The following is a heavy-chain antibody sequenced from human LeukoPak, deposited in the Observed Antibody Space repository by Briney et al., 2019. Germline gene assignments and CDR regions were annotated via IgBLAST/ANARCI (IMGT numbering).Heavy chain of an antibody. J-gene: IGHJ4*02. CDR3: AICILTGYYAY. D-gene: IGHD3-9*01. CDR1: GFTFSSYA. V-gene: IGHV3-23*01. CDR2: ISGSGGST. Sequence: GGSLRLSCAASGFTFSSYAMSWVRQAPGRGLEWVSAISGSGGSTYYADSVKGRFTISRDNSKNTLYLQMNSLRAEDTAVYYCAICILTGYYAYWGQGTLVTVSS.